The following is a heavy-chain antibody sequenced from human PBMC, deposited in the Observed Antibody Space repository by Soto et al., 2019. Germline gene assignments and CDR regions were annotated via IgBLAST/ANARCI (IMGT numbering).Heavy chain of an antibody. V-gene: IGHV1-46*03. CDR1: GYTFTSYY. CDR2: INPSGGST. D-gene: IGHD3-3*01. CDR3: ARGNDLWSGYPFSPDGAFDI. Sequence: ASVKVSCKASGYTFTSYYMHWVRQAPGQGLEWMGIINPSGGSTSYAQKFQGRVTMTRDTSTSTVYMELSSLRPEDTAVYYCARGNDLWSGYPFSPDGAFDIWGQGTMVTVSS. J-gene: IGHJ3*02.